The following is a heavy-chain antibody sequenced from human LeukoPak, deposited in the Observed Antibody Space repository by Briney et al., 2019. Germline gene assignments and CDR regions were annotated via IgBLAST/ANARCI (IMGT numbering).Heavy chain of an antibody. J-gene: IGHJ6*04. V-gene: IGHV3-48*03. Sequence: GRSLTLACAASAFTFSSYEMNWVRQDPGKWLEWVSFIIVIGSAIYYADSVKGRFTISRDNAKKSLYLQMNSMRAEDTAVYYCAELGITMIGGVWGKGTTVTISS. CDR2: IIVIGSAI. D-gene: IGHD3-10*01. CDR1: AFTFSSYE. CDR3: AELGITMIGGV.